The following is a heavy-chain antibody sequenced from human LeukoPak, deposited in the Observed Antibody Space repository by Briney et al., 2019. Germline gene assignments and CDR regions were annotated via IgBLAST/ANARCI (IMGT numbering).Heavy chain of an antibody. D-gene: IGHD6-13*01. J-gene: IGHJ1*01. CDR3: AKAAAGIPEYFQH. Sequence: ETLSLSCTVSGGSISSSYKYWGWVRQAPGKGLEWVSAISGSGGSTYYADSVKGRFTISRDNSKNTLYLQMNSLRAEDTAVYYCAKAAAGIPEYFQHWGQGTLVTVSS. V-gene: IGHV3-23*01. CDR1: GGSISSSY. CDR2: ISGSGGST.